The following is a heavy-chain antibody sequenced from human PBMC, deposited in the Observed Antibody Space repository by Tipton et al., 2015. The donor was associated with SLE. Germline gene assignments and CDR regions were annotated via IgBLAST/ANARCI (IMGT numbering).Heavy chain of an antibody. CDR3: ARDRVVGTYDY. D-gene: IGHD2-15*01. Sequence: SLRLSCAASGFSFSSYAMHWLRQAPGKGPEYVSAISSDGGATYYANSVKGRFTISRDNSKNTLYLQMGSLRAEDMAVYYCARDRVVGTYDYWGQGTLVTVSS. J-gene: IGHJ4*02. V-gene: IGHV3-64*01. CDR1: GFSFSSYA. CDR2: ISSDGGAT.